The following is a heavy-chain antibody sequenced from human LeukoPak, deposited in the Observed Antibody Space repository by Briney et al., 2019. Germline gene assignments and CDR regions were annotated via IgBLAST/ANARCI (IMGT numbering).Heavy chain of an antibody. CDR3: AKRFGGYYFDY. J-gene: IGHJ4*02. CDR2: ISGSGGST. D-gene: IGHD3-16*01. CDR1: GITLGNYG. V-gene: IGHV3-23*01. Sequence: GGSLRLSCAVSGITLGNYGMSWVRQAPGKGLEWVAGISGSGGSTYYADSVKGRFTISRDNSKNTLYLQMNSLRAEDTAVYYCAKRFGGYYFDYWGQGTLVTVSS.